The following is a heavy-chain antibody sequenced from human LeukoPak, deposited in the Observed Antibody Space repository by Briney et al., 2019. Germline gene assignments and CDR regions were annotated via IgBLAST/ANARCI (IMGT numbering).Heavy chain of an antibody. D-gene: IGHD1-1*01. Sequence: SETLSLTCAVYGASFSEYYWTWIRQPPGKGLEWIGYVDHTGSTNFNPSLNGRVSISRDTTKNLFSLRLRSVTAADTAVYFCARGRVSSSTWYSTYYYYFYMDVWGKGTTVTVSS. CDR2: VDHTGST. J-gene: IGHJ6*03. CDR1: GASFSEYY. V-gene: IGHV4-59*01. CDR3: ARGRVSSSTWYSTYYYYFYMDV.